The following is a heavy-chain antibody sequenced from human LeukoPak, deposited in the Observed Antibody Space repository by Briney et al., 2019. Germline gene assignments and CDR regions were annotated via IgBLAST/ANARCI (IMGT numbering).Heavy chain of an antibody. D-gene: IGHD6-19*01. CDR3: ARQTYSSGWYWFDP. V-gene: IGHV4-39*01. CDR2: IYYSGST. Sequence: SETLSLTCTVPGGSISSSSYYWGCIRHPPGKGLEWTGSIYYSGSTYYNPSLKSRVTISVDTSKNQFSLKLSSVTAADTAVYYCARQTYSSGWYWFDPWGQGTLVTVSS. CDR1: GGSISSSSYY. J-gene: IGHJ5*02.